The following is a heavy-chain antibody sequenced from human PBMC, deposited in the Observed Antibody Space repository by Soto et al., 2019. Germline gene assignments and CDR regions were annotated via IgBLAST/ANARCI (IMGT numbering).Heavy chain of an antibody. D-gene: IGHD3-10*01. CDR2: ISYDGSNK. V-gene: IGHV3-30*18. CDR1: GFTFSRYG. J-gene: IGHJ5*02. Sequence: QVQLVESGGGVVQPGRSLRLSCAASGFTFSRYGMHWVRQAPGKGLEWVAVISYDGSNKDYADSVKGRFTISRNNSKNTLCLQMNSLRAEDTAVYYCVKDGYYYGSGRLNWFDPWGQGTLVTVSS. CDR3: VKDGYYYGSGRLNWFDP.